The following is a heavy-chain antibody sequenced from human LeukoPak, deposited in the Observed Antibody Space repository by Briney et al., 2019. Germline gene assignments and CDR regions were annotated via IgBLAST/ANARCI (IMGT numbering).Heavy chain of an antibody. V-gene: IGHV1-8*01. CDR3: ARDEGRITIFGVVTPYYYYGMDV. D-gene: IGHD3-3*01. Sequence: ASVKVSCKASGYTFTSYDINWVRQATGQGLEWMGWMNPNSGNTGYAQKFQGRVTMTRNTSISTAYMELSSLRSEDTAVYYCARDEGRITIFGVVTPYYYYGMDVWAKGPRSPSP. CDR1: GYTFTSYD. J-gene: IGHJ6*02. CDR2: MNPNSGNT.